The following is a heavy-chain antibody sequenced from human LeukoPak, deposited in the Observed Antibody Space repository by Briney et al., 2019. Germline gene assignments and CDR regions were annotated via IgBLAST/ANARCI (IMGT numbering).Heavy chain of an antibody. Sequence: GGSLRLSCAASGFTFSSYEMNWVRQAPGKGLEWGSYISTSASTIYYADSVKGRFTSSRDNAKNSLYLQMNSLRAEDTAVYYCAGRGTSRSSYYFDYWGQGTLVTVSS. CDR1: GFTFSSYE. V-gene: IGHV3-48*03. J-gene: IGHJ4*02. CDR3: AGRGTSRSSYYFDY. CDR2: ISTSASTI. D-gene: IGHD1-26*01.